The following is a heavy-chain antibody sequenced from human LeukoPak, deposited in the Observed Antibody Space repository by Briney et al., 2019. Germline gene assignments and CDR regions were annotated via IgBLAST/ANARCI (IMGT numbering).Heavy chain of an antibody. V-gene: IGHV3-23*01. CDR1: GFTFSSYA. CDR3: AKGFYDSSGYWDY. D-gene: IGHD3-22*01. Sequence: QPGGSLRLSCAASGFTFSSYAMSWVRQAPGKGLEWVSAISGSGGSTYYADSVKGRFTISRGNSKNTLYLQMNSLRAEDTAVYYCAKGFYDSSGYWDYWGQGTLVTVSS. J-gene: IGHJ4*02. CDR2: ISGSGGST.